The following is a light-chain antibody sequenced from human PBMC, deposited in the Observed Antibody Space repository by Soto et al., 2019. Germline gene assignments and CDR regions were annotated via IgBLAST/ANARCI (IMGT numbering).Light chain of an antibody. CDR3: QQYHSWPPRT. CDR2: GVY. V-gene: IGKV3D-15*01. Sequence: EIVMTQSPPIPSVSPGERATLPCGASQSVSSNLAWYQQKPGQAPRLLIYGVYTRAPGIPARFSGSGSGTEFTLTISSLQSEDFAVYYCQQYHSWPPRTFGQGTKVDIK. J-gene: IGKJ1*01. CDR1: QSVSSN.